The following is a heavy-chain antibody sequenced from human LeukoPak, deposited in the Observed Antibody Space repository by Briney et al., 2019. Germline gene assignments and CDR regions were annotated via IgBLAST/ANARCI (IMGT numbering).Heavy chain of an antibody. V-gene: IGHV5-51*01. CDR1: GFNFINYW. CDR3: TRHVPCTDGSCLHFDH. CDR2: INPGDSDT. D-gene: IGHD2-15*01. J-gene: IGHJ5*02. Sequence: GESLKISSKGSGFNFINYWIAWVRQMPGKGLEWMGIINPGDSDTRYSPSFQGQVTISADESIATAYLQWSSLEASDTAMYYCTRHVPCTDGSCLHFDHWGQGTLVTVSS.